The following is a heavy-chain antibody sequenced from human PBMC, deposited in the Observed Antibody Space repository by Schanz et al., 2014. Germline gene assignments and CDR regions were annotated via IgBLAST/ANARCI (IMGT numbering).Heavy chain of an antibody. CDR2: ISYDGSNK. D-gene: IGHD2-15*01. CDR3: ARDRGYCSGGSCLTVDY. CDR1: GFSLNTYG. V-gene: IGHV3-30*19. Sequence: QAQLMESGGGVVQPGTSLILSCSVSGFSLNTYGIHWFRQPAGKGLEWVAVISYDGSNKYYADSVKGRFTISRDNSKNTLYLQMNTLRAEDTAVYYCARDRGYCSGGSCLTVDYWGQGTLVTVSS. J-gene: IGHJ4*02.